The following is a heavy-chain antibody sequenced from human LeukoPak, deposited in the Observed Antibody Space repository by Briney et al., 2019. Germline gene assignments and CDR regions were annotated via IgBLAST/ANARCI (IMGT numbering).Heavy chain of an antibody. CDR2: IYHSGST. J-gene: IGHJ6*03. CDR3: ATYYYYMDV. CDR1: GYSISSGYY. V-gene: IGHV4-38-2*02. Sequence: SETLSLTCTVSGYSISSGYYWGWIRPPPGKGLEWIGSIYHSGSTYYNPSLKSRVTISVDTSKNQFSLKLSSVTAADTAVYYCATYYYYMDVWGKGTTVTVSS.